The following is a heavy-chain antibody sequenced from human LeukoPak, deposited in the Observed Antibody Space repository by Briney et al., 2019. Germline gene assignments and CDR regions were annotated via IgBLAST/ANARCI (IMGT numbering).Heavy chain of an antibody. D-gene: IGHD6-13*01. Sequence: SETLSLTCAVYGGSFSGYYWSWIRQPPGKGLEWIGEINHSGSTNYNPSLKSRVNISVDTSKNQFSLKLSSVTAADTAVYYCARVKGRIIAAAGTGVGWFDPWGQGTLVTVSS. V-gene: IGHV4-34*01. CDR3: ARVKGRIIAAAGTGVGWFDP. CDR1: GGSFSGYY. J-gene: IGHJ5*02. CDR2: INHSGST.